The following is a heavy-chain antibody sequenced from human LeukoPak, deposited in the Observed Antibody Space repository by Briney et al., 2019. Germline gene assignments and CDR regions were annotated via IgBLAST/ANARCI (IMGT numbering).Heavy chain of an antibody. D-gene: IGHD6-19*01. CDR1: GGSISSGSYY. CDR2: IYTSGST. CDR3: ASPPAPYTSGWYFGY. V-gene: IGHV4-61*02. J-gene: IGHJ4*02. Sequence: SQTLSLTCTVSGGSISSGSYYWSWIRQPAGKGLEWIGRIYTSGSTNYNPSLKSRVTISVDTSKNQFSLKLSSVTAADTAVYYCASPPAPYTSGWYFGYWGQGTLVTVSS.